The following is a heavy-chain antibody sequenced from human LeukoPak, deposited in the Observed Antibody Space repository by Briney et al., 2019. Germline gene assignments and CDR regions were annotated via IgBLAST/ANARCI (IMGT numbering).Heavy chain of an antibody. J-gene: IGHJ3*02. CDR2: INWNGGIT. Sequence: PGGSLRLSCAASGFTFDNYGMNWVRQAPGKGLEGVSGINWNGGITDYADSVKGRFTISRDNAKNSLFLQMNSLRAEDTASYYCVRTSRDAFDIWGQGTMVTVSS. CDR3: VRTSRDAFDI. D-gene: IGHD6-13*01. CDR1: GFTFDNYG. V-gene: IGHV3-20*04.